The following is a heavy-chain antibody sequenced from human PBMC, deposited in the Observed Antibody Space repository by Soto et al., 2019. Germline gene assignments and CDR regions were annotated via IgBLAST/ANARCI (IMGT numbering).Heavy chain of an antibody. CDR1: AFTFKNHW. CDR3: SIEIYDDYDRNGFAH. D-gene: IGHD3-22*01. V-gene: IGHV3-74*01. CDR2: INGDGSFT. Sequence: PGGSLRLSCAASAFTFKNHWMHWVRQVPGKGPVWVSRINGDGSFTSYADAVKGRFTISRDNAKNTLSLQMNSLRAEDTAVYYCSIEIYDDYDRNGFAHWSQGTLVPVSS. J-gene: IGHJ1*01.